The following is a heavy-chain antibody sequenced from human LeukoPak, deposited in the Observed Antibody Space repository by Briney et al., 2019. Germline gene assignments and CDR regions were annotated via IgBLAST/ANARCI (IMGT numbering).Heavy chain of an antibody. J-gene: IGHJ4*02. CDR1: GFSLSTSGMC. CDR3: ARHPGYSSSIDY. D-gene: IGHD6-13*01. V-gene: IGHV2-70*11. Sequence: SGPALVKPTQTLTLTCTFSGFSLSTSGMCVSWIRQPPGKALEWLARIDWDDDKYYSTSLKTRLTISKDTSKNQVVLTMTNMDPVNTATYYCARHPGYSSSIDYWGQGTLVTVSS. CDR2: IDWDDDK.